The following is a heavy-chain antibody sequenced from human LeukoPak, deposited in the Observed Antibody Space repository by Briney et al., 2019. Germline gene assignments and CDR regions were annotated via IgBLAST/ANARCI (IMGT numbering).Heavy chain of an antibody. CDR1: GFTFSSYG. V-gene: IGHV3-30*02. CDR2: IRYDGSNK. Sequence: PGGSLRLSCAASGFTFSSYGMHWVRQAPGKGLEWVAFIRYDGSNKYYADSVKGRFTISRDNSKNTLYLQMNSLRAEDTAVYYCAKRVGANDPPYYYYYMDVWGKGTTVTVSS. J-gene: IGHJ6*03. D-gene: IGHD1-26*01. CDR3: AKRVGANDPPYYYYYMDV.